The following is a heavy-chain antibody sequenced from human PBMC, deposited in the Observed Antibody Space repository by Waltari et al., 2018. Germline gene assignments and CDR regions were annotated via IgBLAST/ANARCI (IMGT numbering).Heavy chain of an antibody. J-gene: IGHJ3*01. CDR1: GGSFSDYY. CDR2: INHSGST. D-gene: IGHD1-7*01. CDR3: ARGHWNYEA. V-gene: IGHV4-34*01. Sequence: QVQLQQWGAGLLKPSATLSLTCAVYGGSFSDYYWSWIRQPPGKGLEWIGEINHSGSTNYNSSLKSRVTISVDTSRNQFSLKLSSVTAADTAMYYCARGHWNYEAWGQGTVVTVSS.